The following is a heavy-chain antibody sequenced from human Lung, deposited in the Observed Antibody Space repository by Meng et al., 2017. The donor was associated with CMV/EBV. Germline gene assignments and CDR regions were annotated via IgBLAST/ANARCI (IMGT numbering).Heavy chain of an antibody. V-gene: IGHV4-59*01. J-gene: IGHJ5*02. CDR1: GGSISSYY. D-gene: IGHD3-10*02. Sequence: GSLRLSCSVSGGSISSYYWSWIRQPPGKGLEWIGYSGSTNYNPSLQSRVTISVDTSKNQFSLKLSSVTAADTAVYYCARGGRCSDAWGQGTLVTVSS. CDR3: ARGGRCSDA. CDR2: SGST.